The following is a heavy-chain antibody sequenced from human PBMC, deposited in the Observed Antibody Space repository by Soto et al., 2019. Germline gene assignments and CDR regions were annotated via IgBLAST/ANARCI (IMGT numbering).Heavy chain of an antibody. CDR1: GFTFSCYS. J-gene: IGHJ4*02. V-gene: IGHV3-21*01. CDR3: ARDRYNWNNFDY. Sequence: GGSLRLSCAASGFTFSCYSMNWVRQAPGKGLEWVSSISSSSSYIYYADSVKGRFTISRDNAKNSLYLQMNSLRAEDTAVYYCARDRYNWNNFDYWGQGTLVTVSS. CDR2: ISSSSSYI. D-gene: IGHD1-1*01.